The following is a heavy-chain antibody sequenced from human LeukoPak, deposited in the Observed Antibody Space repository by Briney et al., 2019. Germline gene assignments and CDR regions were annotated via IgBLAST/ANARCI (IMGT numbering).Heavy chain of an antibody. Sequence: GWSLRLSCAASGFTFSTYALHWVRQAPGKGREGVAVISYDDGSNKYYADSVKGRFTISRDNSKNTLYLQMNSLRTEDTAVYYCARESGGNTPYYFDYWGQGTLVTVSS. CDR3: ARESGGNTPYYFDY. J-gene: IGHJ4*02. V-gene: IGHV3-30*04. D-gene: IGHD2-2*02. CDR2: ISYDDGSNK. CDR1: GFTFSTYA.